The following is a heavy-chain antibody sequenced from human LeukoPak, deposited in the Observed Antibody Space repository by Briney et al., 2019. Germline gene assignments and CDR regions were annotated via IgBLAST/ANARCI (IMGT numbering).Heavy chain of an antibody. Sequence: TLSLTCTVSGGSISSGSYYWSWIRQPAGKGLEWIGRIYTSGSTNYNPSLKSRVTISVDTSKNQFSLKLSSVTAADTAVYYCAREYSSSWLYYYYGMDVWGQGTTVTVSS. V-gene: IGHV4-61*02. CDR3: AREYSSSWLYYYYGMDV. CDR2: IYTSGST. D-gene: IGHD6-13*01. CDR1: GGSISSGSYY. J-gene: IGHJ6*02.